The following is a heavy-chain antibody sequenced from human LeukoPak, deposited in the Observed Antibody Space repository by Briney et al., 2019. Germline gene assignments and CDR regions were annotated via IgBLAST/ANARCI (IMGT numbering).Heavy chain of an antibody. CDR2: INTSGTT. D-gene: IGHD6-19*01. CDR3: ASGHNSGWGYFVY. Sequence: SETLSLTCTVSGGSISSYQWSWIRQPPGKGLECIGRINTSGTTNYNPSLKRRVTISVDTSTNQFSLKLSSVTAADTAVYYCASGHNSGWGYFVYWGQGTLVTVSS. V-gene: IGHV4-4*07. J-gene: IGHJ4*02. CDR1: GGSISSYQ.